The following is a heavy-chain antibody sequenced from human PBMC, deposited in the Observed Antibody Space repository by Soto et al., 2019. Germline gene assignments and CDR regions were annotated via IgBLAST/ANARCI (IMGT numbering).Heavy chain of an antibody. J-gene: IGHJ5*02. CDR1: GGSINNYY. CDR3: AREHGFSYGLNYFDP. Sequence: SETLSLTCNVSGGSINNYYWSWIRRPPGKGLKWIRYIYDSGSTNYTPSLKSRVTISVDTSKNQFSLILCSVTAADTSFYYCAREHGFSYGLNYFDPWGQGTLVTVSS. V-gene: IGHV4-59*01. CDR2: IYDSGST. D-gene: IGHD5-18*01.